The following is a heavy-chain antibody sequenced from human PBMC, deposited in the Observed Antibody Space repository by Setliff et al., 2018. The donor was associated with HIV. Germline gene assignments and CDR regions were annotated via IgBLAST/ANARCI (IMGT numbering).Heavy chain of an antibody. J-gene: IGHJ4*02. V-gene: IGHV3-48*03. CDR1: GFSFSSYD. D-gene: IGHD1-7*01. CDR3: ASDGPWAGSNFDY. Sequence: PGGSLRLSCAASGFSFSSYDMNWVRQPPGKGLEWVSFITSSSSTIYYADSVKGRFTISRDNAKNSLYLQMNSLRADDTALYYCASDGPWAGSNFDYWGQGILVTVSS. CDR2: ITSSSSTI.